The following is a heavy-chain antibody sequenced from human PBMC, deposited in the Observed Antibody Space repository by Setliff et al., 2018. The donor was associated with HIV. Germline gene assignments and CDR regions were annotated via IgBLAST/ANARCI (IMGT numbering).Heavy chain of an antibody. CDR3: ARRVAGTVYYYGMDV. CDR2: INPSGGST. CDR1: GYTLTSYY. V-gene: IGHV1-46*01. Sequence: ASVKVSCKASGYTLTSYYMHWVRQAPGQGLEWMGMINPSGGSTSYAQKFQGRVTMTRDTSTSTVYMGLSSLRSEDTAVYYCARRVAGTVYYYGMDVWGQGTTVTVSS. D-gene: IGHD6-19*01. J-gene: IGHJ6*02.